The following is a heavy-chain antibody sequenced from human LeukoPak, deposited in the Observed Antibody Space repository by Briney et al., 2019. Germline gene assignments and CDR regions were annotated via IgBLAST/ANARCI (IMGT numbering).Heavy chain of an antibody. CDR1: GGSISSYY. V-gene: IGHV4-59*01. CDR2: IYYSGST. Sequence: SETLSLTCTVSGGSISSYYWSWIRQPPGKGLEWIGYIYYSGSTNYNPSLKSRVTISVDTSKNQFSLKLSSVTAADTAVYYCARGFETSYRYAFYYWGQGTLVTVSS. CDR3: ARGFETSYRYAFYY. D-gene: IGHD3-16*02. J-gene: IGHJ4*02.